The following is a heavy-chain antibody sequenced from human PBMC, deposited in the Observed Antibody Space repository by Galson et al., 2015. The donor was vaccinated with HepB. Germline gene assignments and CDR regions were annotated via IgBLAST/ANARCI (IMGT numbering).Heavy chain of an antibody. Sequence: SVKVSCKASGYTFTGYYMHWVRQAPGQGLEWMGRINPNSGGTNYAQKFQGRVTMTRGTSISTAYMELSRLRSDDTAVYYCARDRSGSLSYYYYYYMDVWGKGTTVTVSS. J-gene: IGHJ6*03. CDR3: ARDRSGSLSYYYYYYMDV. D-gene: IGHD3-3*01. CDR1: GYTFTGYY. V-gene: IGHV1-2*06. CDR2: INPNSGGT.